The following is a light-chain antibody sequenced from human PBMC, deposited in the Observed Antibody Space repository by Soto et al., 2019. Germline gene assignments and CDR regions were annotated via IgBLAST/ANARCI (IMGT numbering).Light chain of an antibody. V-gene: IGLV2-14*01. Sequence: QSALTQPASVSGSPGQSITISCTGTSSDVGGYNYVSWYQQHPGKAPKLMIYEVSNRPSGVSNRFSGSNSGNTASLTISGVHAEDEADYYCSSYTSSSTLVFGTGTKLTAL. CDR1: SSDVGGYNY. J-gene: IGLJ1*01. CDR3: SSYTSSSTLV. CDR2: EVS.